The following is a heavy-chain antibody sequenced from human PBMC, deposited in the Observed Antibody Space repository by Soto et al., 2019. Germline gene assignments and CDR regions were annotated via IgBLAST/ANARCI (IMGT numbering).Heavy chain of an antibody. D-gene: IGHD3-3*01. Sequence: SETLSLTCAVYGGSFSGYYWSWIRQPPGKGLEWIGEINHSGSTNYNPSLKSRVTISVDTSKNQFSLKLSSVTAADTAVYYCARGMGYYLMRWFDPWGQGTLVTVSS. J-gene: IGHJ5*02. CDR1: GGSFSGYY. CDR3: ARGMGYYLMRWFDP. CDR2: INHSGST. V-gene: IGHV4-34*01.